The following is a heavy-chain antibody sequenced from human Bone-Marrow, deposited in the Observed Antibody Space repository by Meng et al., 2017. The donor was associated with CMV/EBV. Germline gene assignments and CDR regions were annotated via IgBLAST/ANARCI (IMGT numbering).Heavy chain of an antibody. CDR3: ARDVRLCSSTSCYIGFDY. Sequence: GESLKISCAASGFTFSSYWMHWVRQAPGKGPVWVSRINSDGSSTSYADSVKGRFTISRDNAKNTLYLQMNSLRAEDTAVYYCARDVRLCSSTSCYIGFDYWGQGTLVTVSS. J-gene: IGHJ4*02. D-gene: IGHD2-2*02. CDR1: GFTFSSYW. V-gene: IGHV3-74*01. CDR2: INSDGSST.